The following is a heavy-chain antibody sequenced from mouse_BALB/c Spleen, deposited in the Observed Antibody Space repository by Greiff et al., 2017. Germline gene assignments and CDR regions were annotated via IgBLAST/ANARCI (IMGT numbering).Heavy chain of an antibody. D-gene: IGHD4-1*01. CDR3: ARTRTGTGFAY. CDR1: GFTFSSFG. CDR2: ISSGSSTI. V-gene: IGHV5-17*02. J-gene: IGHJ3*01. Sequence: VESGGGLVQPGGSRKLSCAASGFTFSSFGMHWVRQAPEKGLEWVAYISSGSSTIYYADTVKGRFTISRDNPKNTLFLQMTSLRSEDTAMYYCARTRTGTGFAYWGQGTLVTVSA.